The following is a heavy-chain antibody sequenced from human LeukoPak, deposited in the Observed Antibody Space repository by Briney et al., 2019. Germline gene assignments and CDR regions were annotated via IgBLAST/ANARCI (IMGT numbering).Heavy chain of an antibody. Sequence: ASVKVSCKVSGYTLTELSMHWVRQAPGKGLEWMGGFDPEDGETIYAQKFQGRVTMTEDTSTDTAYMELSSLRSEDTAVYYCATLCITIFTNWFDPWGQGTLVTVSS. CDR3: ATLCITIFTNWFDP. J-gene: IGHJ5*02. D-gene: IGHD3-3*01. CDR2: FDPEDGET. V-gene: IGHV1-24*01. CDR1: GYTLTELS.